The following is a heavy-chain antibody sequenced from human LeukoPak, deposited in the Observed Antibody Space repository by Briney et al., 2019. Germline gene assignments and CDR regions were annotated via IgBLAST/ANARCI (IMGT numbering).Heavy chain of an antibody. CDR1: GFTFSNYW. J-gene: IGHJ3*02. CDR2: IKEEGSEK. V-gene: IGHV3-7*03. CDR3: ARLHSGRYYGDAFDI. D-gene: IGHD1-26*01. Sequence: GGSLRLSCAASGFTFSNYWMTWVRQAPGKGLEWLANIKEEGSEKYYVDSVRGRFTVSRDNAKNSLYLQMNSLGAEDTAMYFCARLHSGRYYGDAFDIWGQGTMVTVSP.